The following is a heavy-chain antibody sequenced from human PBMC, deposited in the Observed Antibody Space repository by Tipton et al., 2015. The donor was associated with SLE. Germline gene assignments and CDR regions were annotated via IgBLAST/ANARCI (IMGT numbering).Heavy chain of an antibody. CDR3: ARGSGNFDY. CDR2: IYYSGST. V-gene: IGHV4-34*01. CDR1: GGSFSGFY. Sequence: TLSLTCAVYGGSFSGFYWNWIRQPPGKGLEWIGSIYYSGSTYYNPSLKSRVTISVDTSKNQFSLKLSSVTAADTAVYYCARGSGNFDYWGQGTLVTVSS. D-gene: IGHD3-10*01. J-gene: IGHJ4*02.